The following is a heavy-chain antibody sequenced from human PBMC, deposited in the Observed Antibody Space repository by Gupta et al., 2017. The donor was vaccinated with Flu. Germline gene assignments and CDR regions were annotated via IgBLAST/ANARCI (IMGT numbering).Heavy chain of an antibody. CDR1: GTHFTKLY. J-gene: IGHJ5*01. D-gene: IGHD3-3*01. Sequence: QVELVQSGAEATQPGASVKASCIASGTHFTKLYFHWVRQAPGQGLEWMGIIDPSGGDTKYAQRFQGRITLTSDTSTRTVYMELNSRRSEDTAMFYCATGGDFWSGPPADSWGQGTLVTVSS. CDR3: ATGGDFWSGPPADS. V-gene: IGHV1-46*01. CDR2: IDPSGGDT.